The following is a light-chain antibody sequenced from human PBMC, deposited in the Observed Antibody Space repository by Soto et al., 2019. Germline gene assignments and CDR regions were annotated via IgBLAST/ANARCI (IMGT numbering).Light chain of an antibody. Sequence: DIQMTQSPSSLSASLGDRVTITCQASQDISHYLNWYQQKPGKAPKLLIYDASNLETGVPSRFSGSGSGTDFIFTISSLQPEDIATYYCQQCENLPLTFGGGTKVDIK. J-gene: IGKJ4*01. CDR3: QQCENLPLT. CDR1: QDISHY. V-gene: IGKV1-33*01. CDR2: DAS.